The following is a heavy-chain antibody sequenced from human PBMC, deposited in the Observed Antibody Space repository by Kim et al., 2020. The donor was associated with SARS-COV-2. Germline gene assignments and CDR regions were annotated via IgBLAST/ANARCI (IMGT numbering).Heavy chain of an antibody. CDR1: GGTFSSYA. J-gene: IGHJ5*02. Sequence: SVKVSCKASGGTFSSYAISWVRQAPGQGLEWMGGIIPIFGTANYAQKFQGRVTITADESTSTAYMELSSLRSEDTAVYYCARRVGYCSGGSCYADANWFDPWGQGTLVTVSS. D-gene: IGHD2-15*01. CDR2: IIPIFGTA. CDR3: ARRVGYCSGGSCYADANWFDP. V-gene: IGHV1-69*13.